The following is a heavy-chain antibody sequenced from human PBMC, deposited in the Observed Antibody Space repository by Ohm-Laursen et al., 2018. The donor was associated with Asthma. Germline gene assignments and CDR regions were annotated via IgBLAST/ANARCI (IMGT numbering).Heavy chain of an antibody. V-gene: IGHV3-23*01. CDR2: ISGSGGST. CDR3: AKDGITMVRGVITEYFDY. Sequence: SLRLSCAASGFTFSSYGMHWVRQAPGKGLEWVSAISGSGGSTYYADSVKGRFTISRDNSKNTLYLQMNSLRAEDTAVYYCAKDGITMVRGVITEYFDYWGQGTLVTVSS. D-gene: IGHD3-10*01. J-gene: IGHJ4*02. CDR1: GFTFSSYG.